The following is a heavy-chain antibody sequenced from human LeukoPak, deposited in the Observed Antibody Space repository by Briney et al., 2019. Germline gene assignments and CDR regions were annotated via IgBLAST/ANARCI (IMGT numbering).Heavy chain of an antibody. J-gene: IGHJ5*02. V-gene: IGHV3-30-3*01. Sequence: GGSLRLSCAASAFTFSSYAMHWVRQAPGKGLEWVALISYDGSNKYYADSVKGRFTISRDNSKNTLYLQMNSLRTEDTALYYCAREEGLPMGNIWFDPWGQGTLVTVSS. CDR2: ISYDGSNK. D-gene: IGHD3-10*01. CDR1: AFTFSSYA. CDR3: AREEGLPMGNIWFDP.